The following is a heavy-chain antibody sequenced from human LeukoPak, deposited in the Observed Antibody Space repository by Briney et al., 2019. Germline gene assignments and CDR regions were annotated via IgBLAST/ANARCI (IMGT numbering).Heavy chain of an antibody. CDR1: GFTFSSYT. CDR3: AKDETGFLNYFHY. V-gene: IGHV3-23*01. CDR2: IDSSGTKT. Sequence: GGSLRLSCAASGFTFSSYTMSWVRQAPGKGLAWVSGIDSSGTKTTYADSVKGRFTISRDNPRNTLYLQMNSLRTEDTAVYYCAKDETGFLNYFHYWGQGALVTVSS. D-gene: IGHD3-3*01. J-gene: IGHJ4*02.